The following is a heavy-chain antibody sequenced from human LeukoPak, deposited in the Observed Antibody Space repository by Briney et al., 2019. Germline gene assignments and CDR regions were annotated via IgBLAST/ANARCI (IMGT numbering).Heavy chain of an antibody. Sequence: ASVKVSCKASGYMFTGYYMHWVRQAPGQGLEWMGWINPNSGGTNYAQRFQGRVTMTRDTSISTAYMDLNRLRSDDTAVYYCARVVAVTGTPVYYMDVWGKGTAVTVSS. V-gene: IGHV1-2*02. CDR1: GYMFTGYY. D-gene: IGHD6-19*01. CDR3: ARVVAVTGTPVYYMDV. CDR2: INPNSGGT. J-gene: IGHJ6*03.